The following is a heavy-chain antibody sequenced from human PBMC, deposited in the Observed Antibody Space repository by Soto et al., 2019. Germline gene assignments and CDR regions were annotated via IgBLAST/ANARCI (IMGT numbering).Heavy chain of an antibody. D-gene: IGHD6-6*01. CDR2: ISSGSSTI. CDR3: AREEGIAARRFYFY. V-gene: IGHV3-48*02. J-gene: IGHJ4*02. Sequence: PGGSLRLSCAASGFTFSSCSMNWVRQAPGKGLEWVSYISSGSSTIYYADSVKGRFTISRDNAQNSLYLQMNSLRDEDTAVYYCAREEGIAARRFYFYWGQGTLVTVSS. CDR1: GFTFSSCS.